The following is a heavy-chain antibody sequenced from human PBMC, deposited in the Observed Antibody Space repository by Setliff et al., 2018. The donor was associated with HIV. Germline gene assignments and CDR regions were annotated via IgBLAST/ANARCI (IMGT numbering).Heavy chain of an antibody. D-gene: IGHD1-26*01. CDR3: ARGWEYSGAFDI. V-gene: IGHV1-69*10. CDR2: VIPILGIA. J-gene: IGHJ3*02. Sequence: SVKVSCKASGGTFSSYAISWVRQAPGQGLEWMGGVIPILGIANYAQKFRGRVTITADKSTSTAYMELSSLRSEDTAVYYCARGWEYSGAFDIWGQGTMVTVSS. CDR1: GGTFSSYA.